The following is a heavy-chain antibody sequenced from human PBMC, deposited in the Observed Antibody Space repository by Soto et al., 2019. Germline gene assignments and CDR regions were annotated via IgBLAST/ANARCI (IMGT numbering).Heavy chain of an antibody. D-gene: IGHD6-6*01. J-gene: IGHJ5*02. CDR2: INPTSGGK. CDR3: ARAPNPYSSSSGWFDP. Sequence: GASVKVSCKASGYTFTGYYMHWVRQAPGQGLEWMGWINPTSGGKNYAQKFQGRVTMTRDTSISTAYMELSRLGSDDTAVYYCARAPNPYSSSSGWFDPWGQGTLVTVSS. CDR1: GYTFTGYY. V-gene: IGHV1-2*02.